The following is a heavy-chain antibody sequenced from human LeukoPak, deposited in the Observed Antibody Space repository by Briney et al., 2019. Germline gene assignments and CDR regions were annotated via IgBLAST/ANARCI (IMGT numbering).Heavy chain of an antibody. CDR1: GFTCSSYA. V-gene: IGHV3-48*01. Sequence: PGGSLRLYCAASGFTCSSYAMQWVRQAPGKGLEFVSYISSSGTNIHYADSVKGRFTVSRTNDKNSLYLQMNSLRAEDTALYYCAGTDSGTYSRWFDYWGQGTLVTVSS. J-gene: IGHJ4*02. CDR3: AGTDSGTYSRWFDY. CDR2: ISSSGTNI. D-gene: IGHD1-26*01.